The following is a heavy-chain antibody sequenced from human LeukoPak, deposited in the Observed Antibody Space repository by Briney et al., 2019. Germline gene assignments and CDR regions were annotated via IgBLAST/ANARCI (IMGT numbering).Heavy chain of an antibody. CDR2: FYSGGST. CDR3: AREGGFDY. V-gene: IGHV3-53*01. Sequence: PGGSLRLSCAASGFTVSNNYMSWVRQAPGQGLEWVSVFYSGGSTYYADSVKGRFTSSRDNAKNTLYLQMNSLRAEDTAVYYCAREGGFDYWGQGTLVTVSS. J-gene: IGHJ4*02. CDR1: GFTVSNNY. D-gene: IGHD3-16*01.